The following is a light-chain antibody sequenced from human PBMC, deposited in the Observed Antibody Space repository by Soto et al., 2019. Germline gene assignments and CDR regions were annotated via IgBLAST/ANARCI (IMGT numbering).Light chain of an antibody. Sequence: QSVLTQSPSASASLGASVKLTCTLSSGHSSYAIAWHQQQPEKGPRYLMKLNSDGSHSKGDGIPDRFSGSSSGAERYLTISSLQSEDEADYYCQTWGTDIVVFGGGPKLTVL. J-gene: IGLJ2*01. CDR3: QTWGTDIVV. CDR1: SGHSSYA. CDR2: LNSDGSH. V-gene: IGLV4-69*01.